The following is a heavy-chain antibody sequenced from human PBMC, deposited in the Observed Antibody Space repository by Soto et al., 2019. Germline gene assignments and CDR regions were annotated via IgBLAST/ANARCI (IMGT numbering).Heavy chain of an antibody. D-gene: IGHD2-2*01. Sequence: PSQTLYLTCTISGDSVSSNSAAWNWIRQSPSRGLEWLGRTYYRSKWYNDYAVSVKSRITINPDTSKNQFSLQLNSVTPEDTAVYYCARDRHTDCSSTSCYGYYYYYGLDGWGQGNTVTVSS. CDR2: TYYRSKWYN. CDR3: ARDRHTDCSSTSCYGYYYYYGLDG. V-gene: IGHV6-1*01. J-gene: IGHJ6*02. CDR1: GDSVSSNSAA.